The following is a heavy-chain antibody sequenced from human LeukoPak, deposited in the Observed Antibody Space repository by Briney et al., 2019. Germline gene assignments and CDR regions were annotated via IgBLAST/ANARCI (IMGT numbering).Heavy chain of an antibody. CDR1: GYTFTSYG. Sequence: ASVKVSCKASGYTFTSYGISWVRQAPGQGLEWVGWISGYNGHTKYAQKLQGRVTMTTDTSTSTAYMELRSLRSDDTAVYYCARGLPPRRNYDSNGYYSFYLDYWGQGTLVTVSS. V-gene: IGHV1-18*01. J-gene: IGHJ4*02. D-gene: IGHD3-22*01. CDR3: ARGLPPRRNYDSNGYYSFYLDY. CDR2: ISGYNGHT.